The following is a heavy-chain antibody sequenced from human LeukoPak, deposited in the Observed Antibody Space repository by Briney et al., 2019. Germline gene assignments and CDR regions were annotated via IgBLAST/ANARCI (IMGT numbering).Heavy chain of an antibody. D-gene: IGHD6-13*01. CDR2: ISAYNGNT. Sequence: ASVKVSCKASGYTFTSYGISWVRQAPGQGLEWMGWISAYNGNTNYAQKLQGRVTMTTDTSTSTAYMELRSLRSDDTAVYYCARDVIGAAAGTYYGMDVWGQGTTVTVSS. V-gene: IGHV1-18*01. CDR1: GYTFTSYG. CDR3: ARDVIGAAAGTYYGMDV. J-gene: IGHJ6*02.